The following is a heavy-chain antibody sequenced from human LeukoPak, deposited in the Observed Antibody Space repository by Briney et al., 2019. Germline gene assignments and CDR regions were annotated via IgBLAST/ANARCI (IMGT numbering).Heavy chain of an antibody. V-gene: IGHV3-15*01. CDR1: GFTFSNAW. D-gene: IGHD2-15*01. J-gene: IGHJ4*02. CDR2: IKSKTDGGTT. Sequence: PGGSLRLSCAASGFTFSNAWMSWVRQAPGKGLEWVGRIKSKTDGGTTDYAAPVKGRSTISRDDSKNTLYLQMNSLKTEDTAVYYCTTYIVVVVAATCDCGGQGTLVTASS. CDR3: TTYIVVVVAATCDC.